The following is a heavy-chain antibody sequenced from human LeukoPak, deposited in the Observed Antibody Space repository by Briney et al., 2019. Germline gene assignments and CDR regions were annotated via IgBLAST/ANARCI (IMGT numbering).Heavy chain of an antibody. V-gene: IGHV2-5*01. CDR1: GFSLTTSGVG. CDR2: INGIDEK. J-gene: IGHJ4*02. CDR3: AHRRSDMATVSFDS. D-gene: IGHD5-24*01. Sequence: SGPTLVNPTQTLTLTCTFSGFSLTTSGVGVGWIRQPPGKTLEWLAFINGIDEKRYTPSLKSRLTITKDTSKNQVVLTMTVMDPVDTATYYCAHRRSDMATVSFDSWGQRTVVTVSS.